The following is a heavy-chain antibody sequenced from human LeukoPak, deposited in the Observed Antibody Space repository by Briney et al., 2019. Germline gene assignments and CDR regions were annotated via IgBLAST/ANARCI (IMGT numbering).Heavy chain of an antibody. Sequence: ASVKVSCKASGDTFTSYYMHWVRQAPGQGLEWMGIINPSGGSTSYAQKFQGRVTMTRDTSTSTVYMELSSLRSEDTAVYYCARDVAGYSSGWYFDYWGQGTLVTVSS. CDR2: INPSGGST. CDR1: GDTFTSYY. J-gene: IGHJ4*02. D-gene: IGHD6-19*01. CDR3: ARDVAGYSSGWYFDY. V-gene: IGHV1-46*01.